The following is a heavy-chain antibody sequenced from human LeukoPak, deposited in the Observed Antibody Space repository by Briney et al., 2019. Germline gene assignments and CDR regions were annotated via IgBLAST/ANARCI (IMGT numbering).Heavy chain of an antibody. V-gene: IGHV3-48*01. CDR1: GFTFSSFG. CDR3: ARDLDSGSYGVDY. J-gene: IGHJ4*02. D-gene: IGHD1-26*01. Sequence: GGSLRLSCAASGFTFSSFGMNWVRQAPGKGLEWVSYISSSSSTIYYADSVKGRFTISRDNAKNSLYLQMNSLRAEDTAVYYCARDLDSGSYGVDYWGQGTLVTVSS. CDR2: ISSSSSTI.